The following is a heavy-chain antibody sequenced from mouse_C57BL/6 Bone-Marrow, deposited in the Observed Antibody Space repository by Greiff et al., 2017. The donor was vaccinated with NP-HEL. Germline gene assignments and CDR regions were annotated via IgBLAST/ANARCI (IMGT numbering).Heavy chain of an antibody. D-gene: IGHD1-1*01. CDR3: ARPDYYGSSWYYFDY. Sequence: QVQLQQPGAELVRPGTSVKLSCKASGYTFTSYWMHWVKQRPGQGLEWIGVIDPSDSYTNYNQKFKGKATLTVDTSSSTAYMQLSSLTSEDSAVYYCARPDYYGSSWYYFDYWGQGTTLTVSS. CDR1: GYTFTSYW. J-gene: IGHJ2*01. V-gene: IGHV1-59*01. CDR2: IDPSDSYT.